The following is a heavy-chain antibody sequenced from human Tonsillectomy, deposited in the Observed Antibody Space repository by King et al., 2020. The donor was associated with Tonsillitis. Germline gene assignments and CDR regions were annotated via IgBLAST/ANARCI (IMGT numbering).Heavy chain of an antibody. J-gene: IGHJ6*02. CDR1: GFTFRNYA. Sequence: VQLVESGGGLVQPGGSLRLSCAASGFTFRNYAMNWVRQAPGKGLEWVSIISGSDNSTYYADSVKGRFTISRDISKNTLYLQMNSLRAEDTAVYNCAREGNILAAYYYYGMDVWGQGTTVTVSS. CDR3: AREGNILAAYYYYGMDV. V-gene: IGHV3-23*04. D-gene: IGHD5-12*01. CDR2: ISGSDNST.